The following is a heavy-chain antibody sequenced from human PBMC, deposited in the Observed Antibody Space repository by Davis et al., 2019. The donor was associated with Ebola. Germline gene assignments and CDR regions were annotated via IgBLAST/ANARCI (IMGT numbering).Heavy chain of an antibody. CDR1: GYTFTNYG. Sequence: ASVKVSCKASGYTFTNYGISWVRQAPGQGLEWMGWINADNDDTNYEQRLQARVTLTTDTSTSTAYMELRSLRSDDTAVYYCVRDHGSYFDSSGYYYRDAFDFWGQGTIVIVSS. V-gene: IGHV1-18*04. J-gene: IGHJ3*01. CDR2: INADNDDT. D-gene: IGHD3-22*01. CDR3: VRDHGSYFDSSGYYYRDAFDF.